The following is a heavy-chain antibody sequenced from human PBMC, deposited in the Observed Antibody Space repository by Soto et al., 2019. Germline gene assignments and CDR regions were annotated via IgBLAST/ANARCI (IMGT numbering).Heavy chain of an antibody. D-gene: IGHD6-6*01. V-gene: IGHV3-9*01. CDR1: GFILEDYD. CDR2: ISSNSGAI. Sequence: EVQLVESGGGLAQPGRSLRLSCVASGFILEDYDMHWVRQVPGKGLEWVSSISSNSGAIKYADSVKGRFTLSRDNAKNSMYLEMNSLRVEDTAFYFCVKGTFSSSKVIFDYWGQGTLVTVSS. CDR3: VKGTFSSSKVIFDY. J-gene: IGHJ4*02.